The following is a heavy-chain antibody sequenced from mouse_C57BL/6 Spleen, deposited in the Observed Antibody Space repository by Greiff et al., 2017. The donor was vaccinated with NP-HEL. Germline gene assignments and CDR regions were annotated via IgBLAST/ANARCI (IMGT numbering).Heavy chain of an antibody. CDR3: ARPLYDYDGYFDV. Sequence: QVQLQQPGTELVKPGASVKLSCKASGYTFTSYWMTWVKQRPGQGLEWIGNINPSNGGTNYNEKFKSKATLTVDKSSSTAYMQLSSLTSEDSAVYYCARPLYDYDGYFDVWGTGTTVTVSS. D-gene: IGHD2-4*01. J-gene: IGHJ1*03. CDR2: INPSNGGT. CDR1: GYTFTSYW. V-gene: IGHV1-53*01.